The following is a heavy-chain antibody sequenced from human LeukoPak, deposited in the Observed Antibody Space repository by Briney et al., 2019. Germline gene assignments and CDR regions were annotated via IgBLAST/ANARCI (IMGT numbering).Heavy chain of an antibody. D-gene: IGHD7-27*01. CDR2: ITGSGGST. Sequence: PGGSLRLSCAASGFTFNSCVMSWVRQAPGKGLEWVSGITGSGGSTYYADSVKGRFTISRDNSKNTLYLQMNSLRAEDTAVYYYAKAGSNWGYFDYWGQGTLVTVSS. CDR3: AKAGSNWGYFDY. V-gene: IGHV3-23*01. J-gene: IGHJ4*02. CDR1: GFTFNSCV.